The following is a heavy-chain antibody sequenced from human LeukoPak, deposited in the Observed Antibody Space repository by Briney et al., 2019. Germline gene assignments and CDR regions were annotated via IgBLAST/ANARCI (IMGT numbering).Heavy chain of an antibody. D-gene: IGHD6-13*01. CDR1: GGSISSGSYY. Sequence: SETLSLTCTVSGGSISSGSYYWSWIRQPAGKGLEWIGRIYTSGSTNYNPSLKSRVTISVDTSKNQFSLKLSSVTAADTAVYYCARDRWSIAAAGTWHAHFDYWGQGTLVTVSS. V-gene: IGHV4-61*02. CDR3: ARDRWSIAAAGTWHAHFDY. J-gene: IGHJ4*02. CDR2: IYTSGST.